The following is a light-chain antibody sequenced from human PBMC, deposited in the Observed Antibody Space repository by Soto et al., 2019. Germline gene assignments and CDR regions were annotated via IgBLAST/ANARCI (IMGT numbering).Light chain of an antibody. V-gene: IGKV3-15*01. J-gene: IGKJ1*01. CDR1: QSVGNN. Sequence: EIVTTQSPATLSVSPGERVTLSCRASQSVGNNLAWYQQKTGQVPRLLIHGASTRATGIPARFSGSGSGTEFTLTISSLQSLVFVVYHPQKYSRPPWTSGYGSKV. CDR2: GAS. CDR3: QKYSRPPWT.